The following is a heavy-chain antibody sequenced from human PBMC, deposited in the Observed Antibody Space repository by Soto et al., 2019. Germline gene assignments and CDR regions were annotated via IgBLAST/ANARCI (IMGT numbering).Heavy chain of an antibody. CDR2: ISSSSSYI. V-gene: IGHV3-21*04. J-gene: IGHJ4*02. Sequence: EVQLVESGGGLVKPGGSLRLSCAASGFTFSSYSMNWVRQAPGKGLEWVSSISSSSSYIYYADSVKGRFTISRDNAKNSLYLQMNSLRVEDTAIYYCVRCGSGSKRSDYWGQGTLVSVSS. CDR3: VRCGSGSKRSDY. CDR1: GFTFSSYS. D-gene: IGHD1-26*01.